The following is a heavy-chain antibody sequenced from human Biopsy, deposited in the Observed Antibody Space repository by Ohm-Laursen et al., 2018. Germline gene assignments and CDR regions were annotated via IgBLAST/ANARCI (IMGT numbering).Heavy chain of an antibody. CDR1: GESFNGYY. Sequence: SHTLSLTCAVYGESFNGYYWSWIRQTPGKGLEWIGDINHSGRTNYNPSLKSRVTISVNPSKNQLSLKVRSVTAAYTAVYYCVRGVDYYDPYHYYALDVWGQGTTVTVSS. J-gene: IGHJ6*02. CDR2: INHSGRT. V-gene: IGHV4-34*01. D-gene: IGHD3-22*01. CDR3: VRGVDYYDPYHYYALDV.